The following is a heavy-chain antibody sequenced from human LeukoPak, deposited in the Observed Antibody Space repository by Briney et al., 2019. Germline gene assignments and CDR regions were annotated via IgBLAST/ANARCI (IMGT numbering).Heavy chain of an antibody. CDR1: GGSISSYY. J-gene: IGHJ5*02. D-gene: IGHD4-23*01. V-gene: IGHV4-4*07. Sequence: SEXLSLTCTVSGGSISSYYWSWIRQPAGKGLEWIGRIYTSGSTNYNPSLTSRGTMSVETNKNKCSLKLSSVTAADTAVYYCARDSTVESEFDPWGQGTLVTVSS. CDR3: ARDSTVESEFDP. CDR2: IYTSGST.